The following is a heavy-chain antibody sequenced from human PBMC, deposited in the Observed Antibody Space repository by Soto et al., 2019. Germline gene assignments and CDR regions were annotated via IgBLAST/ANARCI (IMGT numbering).Heavy chain of an antibody. D-gene: IGHD4-17*01. Sequence: SENLSLTCGVSDSSIYSNYYWLWIRQPPGKGLEWIGAIHHSGTTYYTPSLKSRVTISMDMSKNHFSLRLTSVTAADTAIYYCVRGLYGGNFDYWGQGTPVTVSS. CDR2: IHHSGTT. J-gene: IGHJ4*02. CDR3: VRGLYGGNFDY. CDR1: DSSIYSNYY. V-gene: IGHV4-38-2*01.